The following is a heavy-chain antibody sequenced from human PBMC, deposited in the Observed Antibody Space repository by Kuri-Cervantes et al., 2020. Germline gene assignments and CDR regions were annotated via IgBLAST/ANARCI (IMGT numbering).Heavy chain of an antibody. V-gene: IGHV4-34*01. CDR3: ARERSSGYYYYYYMDV. J-gene: IGHJ6*03. Sequence: SETLSLTCAVYGGSFSGYCWSWIRQPPGKGLEWIGEINHSGSTNYNPSLKSRVTISGDTSKNQFSLKLSSVTAADTAVYYCARERSSGYYYYYYMDVWGKGTTVTVSS. CDR1: GGSFSGYC. D-gene: IGHD3-22*01. CDR2: INHSGST.